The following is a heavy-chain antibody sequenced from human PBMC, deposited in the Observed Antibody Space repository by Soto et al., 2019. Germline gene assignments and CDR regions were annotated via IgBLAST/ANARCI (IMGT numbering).Heavy chain of an antibody. V-gene: IGHV1-69*13. CDR2: IIPIFGTA. J-gene: IGHJ6*02. Sequence: SVKVSCKASGGTFSSYAISWVRQAPGQGLEWMGGIIPIFGTANYAQKFQGRVTITADESTSTAYMELSSLRSEDTAVYYCATGYQLLFDLDVWGQGTTVTVSS. D-gene: IGHD2-2*01. CDR1: GGTFSSYA. CDR3: ATGYQLLFDLDV.